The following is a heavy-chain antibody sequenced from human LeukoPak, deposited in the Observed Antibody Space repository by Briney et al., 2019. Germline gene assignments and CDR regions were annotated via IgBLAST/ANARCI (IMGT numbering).Heavy chain of an antibody. CDR2: ISGSGGRT. Sequence: GGSLRLSCAASGFNFSIYAMSWVRQAPGKGLEWVSAISGSGGRTFHADSVKGRFTISRDNSKSTLYLQMNSLRAEDTAVYYRARPHTTILVVAAFDIWGQGTMVTVSS. V-gene: IGHV3-23*01. J-gene: IGHJ3*02. D-gene: IGHD3-22*01. CDR1: GFNFSIYA. CDR3: ARPHTTILVVAAFDI.